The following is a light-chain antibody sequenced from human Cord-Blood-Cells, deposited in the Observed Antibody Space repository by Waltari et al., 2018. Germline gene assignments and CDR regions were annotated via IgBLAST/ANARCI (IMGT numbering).Light chain of an antibody. J-gene: IGKJ2*01. CDR1: QSVSIN. CDR2: GAS. V-gene: IGKV3-15*01. Sequence: EIVITQSPATLSVSPGERATLSCRASQSVSINLAWYQQKPGQAPRLLIYGASTRATGIPARFSGSGSGTEFTLTISSLQSEDFAVYYCQQYNNWPPPYTFGQGTKLEIK. CDR3: QQYNNWPPPYT.